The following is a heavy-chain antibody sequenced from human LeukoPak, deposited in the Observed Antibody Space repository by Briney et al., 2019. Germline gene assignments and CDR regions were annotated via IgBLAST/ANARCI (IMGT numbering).Heavy chain of an antibody. J-gene: IGHJ3*02. CDR2: TYRSGST. D-gene: IGHD3-22*01. Sequence: SETPSLTCAVSGGSFSGYYWSWIRQSPGKGLEWIGETYRSGSTNYNPSLKSRVTISLDTSRNQFSLKLNSVTAADTAVYYCAKSNGYGLIDIWGQGTMVTVSS. CDR3: AKSNGYGLIDI. CDR1: GGSFSGYY. V-gene: IGHV4-34*01.